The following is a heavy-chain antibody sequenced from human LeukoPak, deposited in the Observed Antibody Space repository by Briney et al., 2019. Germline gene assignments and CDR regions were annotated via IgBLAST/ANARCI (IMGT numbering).Heavy chain of an antibody. V-gene: IGHV1-69*13. J-gene: IGHJ5*02. D-gene: IGHD2-2*02. CDR3: ARVTGGRYCSSTSCYMRAWFDP. CDR1: GGTFSSYA. Sequence: SVKVSCKASGGTFSSYAISWVRQAPGQGLEWMGGIIPVFGTSNYAQKFQGRVTITADESTKTAYMELSSLRSEDTAVYYCARVTGGRYCSSTSCYMRAWFDPWGQGTLVTVSS. CDR2: IIPVFGTS.